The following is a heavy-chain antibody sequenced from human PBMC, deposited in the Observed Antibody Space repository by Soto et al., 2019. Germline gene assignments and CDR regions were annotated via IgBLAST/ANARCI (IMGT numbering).Heavy chain of an antibody. D-gene: IGHD3-3*01. J-gene: IGHJ1*01. Sequence: QVQLVQSGAEVKKPGASVKVSCKSSGYTFTSYAISWERQAPGQGLEWMGWISAYNGNTKNAQQLERGVALTTDTDTSEGQMELTSLTSDATAVYYCAGVFSRPGYSGAGTLVTGSS. CDR3: AGVFSRPGY. CDR2: ISAYNGNT. CDR1: GYTFTSYA. V-gene: IGHV1-18*01.